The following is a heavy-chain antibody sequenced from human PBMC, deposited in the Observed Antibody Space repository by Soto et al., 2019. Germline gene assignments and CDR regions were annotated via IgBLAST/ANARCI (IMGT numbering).Heavy chain of an antibody. V-gene: IGHV4-61*08. D-gene: IGHD5-12*01. Sequence: SETLSLTCTVSGGSISSGDYYWSWIRQPPGKGLEWIGYIYYSGSTNYNPSLKSRVTISVDTSKNQFSLKLSSVTAADTAVYYCARHGGYEYYFDYWGQGTLVTVSS. J-gene: IGHJ4*02. CDR1: GGSISSGDYY. CDR2: IYYSGST. CDR3: ARHGGYEYYFDY.